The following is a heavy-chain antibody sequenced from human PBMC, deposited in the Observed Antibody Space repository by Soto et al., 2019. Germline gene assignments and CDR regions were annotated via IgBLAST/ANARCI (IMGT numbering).Heavy chain of an antibody. D-gene: IGHD6-19*01. Sequence: PGGSLRLSCAASGFPFSSTDMTWVRQAPGKGLEWVSTIDGSGGTTYYADSVKGRFTISRDNSINTVFLQMNSLRADDTALYFCGKERRGSGWFVCNYWGQGVLVTVSS. CDR1: GFPFSSTD. CDR3: GKERRGSGWFVCNY. V-gene: IGHV3-23*01. CDR2: IDGSGGTT. J-gene: IGHJ4*02.